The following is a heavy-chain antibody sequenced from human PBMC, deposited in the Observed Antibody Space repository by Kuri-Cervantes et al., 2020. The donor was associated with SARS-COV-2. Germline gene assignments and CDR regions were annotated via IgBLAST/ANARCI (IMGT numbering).Heavy chain of an antibody. CDR3: ATDHIAAAGLFDY. Sequence: ASVKVSCKFSGYTLTELSMHWVRQAPGKGLEWMGGFDPEDGETIYAQKFQGRVTMTEDTSTDTAYMELSSLRSEDTAVYYCATDHIAAAGLFDYWGQGTLVTVSS. J-gene: IGHJ4*02. CDR2: FDPEDGET. V-gene: IGHV1-24*01. D-gene: IGHD6-13*01. CDR1: GYTLTELS.